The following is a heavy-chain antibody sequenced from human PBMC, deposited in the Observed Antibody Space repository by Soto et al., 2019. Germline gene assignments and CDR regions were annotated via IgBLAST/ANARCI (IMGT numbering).Heavy chain of an antibody. J-gene: IGHJ4*02. D-gene: IGHD6-19*01. CDR3: ASLLAVAGEGGYFSY. Sequence: SETLSLTCTVSGGSIISSSYYWGWIRQPPGKGLEWIGEVNHSGSTDYNPSVKSRITISADTSRNQFSLKLTSVTAADTAVYYCASLLAVAGEGGYFSYWGQGTLVTVSS. CDR1: GGSIISSSYY. CDR2: VNHSGST. V-gene: IGHV4-39*07.